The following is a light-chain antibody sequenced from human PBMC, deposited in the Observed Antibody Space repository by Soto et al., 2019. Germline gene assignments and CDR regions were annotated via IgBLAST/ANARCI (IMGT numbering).Light chain of an antibody. J-gene: IGLJ3*02. CDR2: RNN. CDR1: RSNIGRNY. V-gene: IGLV1-47*01. CDR3: AAWDDTLNGQV. Sequence: QSVLTQPPSASGTPGQRVSISCSGSRSNIGRNYVYWYQQLPGTAPKLLIQRNNERPSGVPDRFSGSKSGTSVSLAISGLRSEDEATYCWAAWDDTLNGQVFGGGTKLTVL.